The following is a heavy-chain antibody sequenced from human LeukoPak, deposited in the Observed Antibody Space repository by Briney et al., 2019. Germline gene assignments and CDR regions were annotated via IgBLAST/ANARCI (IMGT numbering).Heavy chain of an antibody. D-gene: IGHD6-13*01. CDR1: GYTFTGYY. J-gene: IGHJ4*02. CDR3: ARDKASAGFLFDY. CDR2: INPNSGGT. V-gene: IGHV1-2*02. Sequence: ASVKVSCKASGYTFTGYYMHWVRQAPGQGLEWMGWINPNSGGTKYAQKFQGRVTMTRDTSISTTHMELSRLRSDDTAVYYCARDKASAGFLFDYWGQGALVTVSS.